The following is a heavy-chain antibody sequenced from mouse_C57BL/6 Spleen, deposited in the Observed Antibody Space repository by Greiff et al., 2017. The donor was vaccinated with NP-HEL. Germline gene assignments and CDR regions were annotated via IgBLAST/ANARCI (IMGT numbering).Heavy chain of an antibody. J-gene: IGHJ2*01. CDR3: ARKGLGYYFDY. CDR1: GYTFTSYW. Sequence: QVQLQQPGAELVMPGASVKLSCKASGYTFTSYWMHWVKQRPGPGLEWLGEIDPSDSSTNYNQKFKGKSTLSVDKSSSTAYLQLSSLTSEVSAVYYCARKGLGYYFDYWGQGTTLTVSS. V-gene: IGHV1-69*01. CDR2: IDPSDSST. D-gene: IGHD4-1*01.